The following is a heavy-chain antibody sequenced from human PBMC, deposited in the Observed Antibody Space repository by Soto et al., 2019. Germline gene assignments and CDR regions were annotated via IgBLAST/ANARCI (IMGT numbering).Heavy chain of an antibody. D-gene: IGHD2-2*01. Sequence: EVQLVEYGGGMEQPGRSLRLSCEASGFTLDDYAMHWVRQAAGKGLEWVSGISWNSGSIGYADSVKGRFSISRDNAKISLYLQMNSLRAEDTSLYYCAREIGSSSTSCRIDYWGQGTLVTVSS. CDR3: AREIGSSSTSCRIDY. CDR1: GFTLDDYA. V-gene: IGHV3-9*01. J-gene: IGHJ4*02. CDR2: ISWNSGSI.